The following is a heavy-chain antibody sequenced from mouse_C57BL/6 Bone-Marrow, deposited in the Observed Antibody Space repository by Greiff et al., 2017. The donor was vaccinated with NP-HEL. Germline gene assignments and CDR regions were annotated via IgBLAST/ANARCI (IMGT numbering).Heavy chain of an antibody. Sequence: EVMLVESEGGLVQPGSSMKLSCTASGFTFSDYYMAWVRQVPEKGLEWVANINYDGSSTYYLDSLKSRFIISRDNAKNILYLQMSSLKSEDTATYYCARDQGSSGYVYAMDYWGQGTSVTVSS. CDR3: ARDQGSSGYVYAMDY. J-gene: IGHJ4*01. V-gene: IGHV5-16*01. D-gene: IGHD3-2*02. CDR2: INYDGSST. CDR1: GFTFSDYY.